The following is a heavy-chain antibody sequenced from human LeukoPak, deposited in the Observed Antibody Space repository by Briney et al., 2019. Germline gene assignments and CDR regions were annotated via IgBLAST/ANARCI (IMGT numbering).Heavy chain of an antibody. V-gene: IGHV1-2*02. J-gene: IGHJ6*02. CDR2: INPNSGGT. CDR3: ARNQRWFEYYYYYGMDV. CDR1: GYTFTGYY. Sequence: ASVKVSCKASGYTFTGYYMHWVRQAPGQGLERMGWINPNSGGTNYAQKFQGRVTMTRDTSISTAYMELSRLRSDDTAVYYCARNQRWFEYYYYYGMDVWGQGTTVTVSS. D-gene: IGHD3-10*01.